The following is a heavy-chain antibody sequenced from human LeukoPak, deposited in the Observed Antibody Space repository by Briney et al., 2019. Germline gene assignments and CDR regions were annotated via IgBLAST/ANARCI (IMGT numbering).Heavy chain of an antibody. CDR3: ARSYYYDGSRYLDY. Sequence: GGSLRLSCAASGFTFSSYAMHWVRQAPGKGLEWVAVISYDGSNKYYADSVKGRFTISRDNSKNTLYLQMNSLRAEDTAVYYCARSYYYDGSRYLDYWGQGTLVTVSS. D-gene: IGHD3-22*01. CDR2: ISYDGSNK. CDR1: GFTFSSYA. V-gene: IGHV3-30*04. J-gene: IGHJ4*02.